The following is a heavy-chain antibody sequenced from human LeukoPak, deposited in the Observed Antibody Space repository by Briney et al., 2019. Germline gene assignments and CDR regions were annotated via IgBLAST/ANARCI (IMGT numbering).Heavy chain of an antibody. Sequence: SETPSLTCTVSGGSISSYYWSWIRQPPGKGLEWIGYIYYSGSTNYNPSLKSRVTISVDTSKNQFSLKLSSVTAADTAVYYCARAEGGYSYGHYYYYGMDVWGKGTTVTVSS. J-gene: IGHJ6*04. V-gene: IGHV4-59*01. CDR2: IYYSGST. CDR1: GGSISSYY. CDR3: ARAEGGYSYGHYYYYGMDV. D-gene: IGHD5-18*01.